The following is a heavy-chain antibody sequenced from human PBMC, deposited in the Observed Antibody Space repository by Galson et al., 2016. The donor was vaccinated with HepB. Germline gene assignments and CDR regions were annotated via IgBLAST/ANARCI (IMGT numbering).Heavy chain of an antibody. CDR2: DSMDGRRK. CDR1: GFTFSGYG. Sequence: SLRLSCAASGFTFSGYGMHWFRQAPGTGLEWVAADSMDGRRKFYADSVKGRFTISRDNSNNILFLQMSSLRVDDTAVYFCAKRHEYCPPVGCSVDYWGQGTLVSVSS. CDR3: AKRHEYCPPVGCSVDY. J-gene: IGHJ4*02. V-gene: IGHV3-30*18. D-gene: IGHD2/OR15-2a*01.